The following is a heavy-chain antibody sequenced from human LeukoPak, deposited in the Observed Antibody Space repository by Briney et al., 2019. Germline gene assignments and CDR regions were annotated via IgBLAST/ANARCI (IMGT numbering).Heavy chain of an antibody. CDR2: IWYDGSNK. V-gene: IGHV3-33*01. CDR1: GFTFSSYG. D-gene: IGHD3-10*02. J-gene: IGHJ4*02. Sequence: GRSLGLSCAASGFTFSSYGMHRVRQAPGKGLEWVAVIWYDGSNKYYADSVKGRFTISRDNSKNTLYLQMNSLRAEDTAVYYCARGGGVRGENYFDYWGQGTLVTVSS. CDR3: ARGGGVRGENYFDY.